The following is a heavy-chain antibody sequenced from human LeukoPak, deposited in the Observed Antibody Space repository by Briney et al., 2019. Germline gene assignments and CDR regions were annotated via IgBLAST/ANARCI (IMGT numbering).Heavy chain of an antibody. J-gene: IGHJ5*02. CDR1: GFTFNIYS. CDR2: ISSSSTYI. CDR3: ARQDYDILTDNWFDP. V-gene: IGHV3-21*01. D-gene: IGHD3-9*01. Sequence: PGGSLRLSCAASGFTFNIYSMNWVRQAPGKGLEWVSSISSSSTYIYYADSVKGRFTISRDNAKNSLYLQVNSLRAEDTAVYYCARQDYDILTDNWFDPWGQGTLVTVSS.